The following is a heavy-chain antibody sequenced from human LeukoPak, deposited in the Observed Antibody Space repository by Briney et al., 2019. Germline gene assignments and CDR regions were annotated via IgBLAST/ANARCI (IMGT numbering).Heavy chain of an antibody. Sequence: GESLKISCKGSGYSFTSYWIGWVRQMPGKGLEWMGIIYPGDSDTRYSPSFQGQVTILADKSISTAYLQWSSLKASDTAMYYCASHGKGKGSSSVPHNWFDPWGQGTLVTVSS. CDR2: IYPGDSDT. V-gene: IGHV5-51*01. D-gene: IGHD6-6*01. CDR1: GYSFTSYW. CDR3: ASHGKGKGSSSVPHNWFDP. J-gene: IGHJ5*02.